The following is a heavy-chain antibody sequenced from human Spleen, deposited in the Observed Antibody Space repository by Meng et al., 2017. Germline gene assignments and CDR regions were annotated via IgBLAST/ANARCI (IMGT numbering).Heavy chain of an antibody. CDR3: ARSPIDKYDLSALPLDY. Sequence: GESLKISCGASGFNFGDYIMHWVRQSPGKGLEWISRIVPDGGITTYADSVKGRFTVSRDNAKNTVFLQINSLRSEDTAVYYCARSPIDKYDLSALPLDYWGQGTLVTVSS. CDR1: GFNFGDYI. J-gene: IGHJ4*02. D-gene: IGHD3-22*01. V-gene: IGHV3-74*01. CDR2: IVPDGGIT.